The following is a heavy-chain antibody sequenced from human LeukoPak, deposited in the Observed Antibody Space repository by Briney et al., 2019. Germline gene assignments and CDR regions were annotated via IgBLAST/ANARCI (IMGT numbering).Heavy chain of an antibody. CDR3: ARILIAVAGTRAFDI. V-gene: IGHV4-31*03. CDR2: IYYSGST. CDR1: GGSISSGVYY. Sequence: SQTLSLTCTVSGGSISSGVYYWSWIRQHPGKGLEWLGYIYYSGSTYYNPSLKSRVTISVDTSKNQFSLKLSSVTAADTAVYYCARILIAVAGTRAFDIWGQGTMVTVSS. J-gene: IGHJ3*02. D-gene: IGHD6-19*01.